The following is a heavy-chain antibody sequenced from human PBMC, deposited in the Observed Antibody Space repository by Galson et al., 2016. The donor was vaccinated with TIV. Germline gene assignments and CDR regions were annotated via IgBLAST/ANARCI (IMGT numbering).Heavy chain of an antibody. J-gene: IGHJ4*02. CDR3: AKIDSSGYNYGGRFVY. D-gene: IGHD3-22*01. Sequence: SLRLSCAASGFTFSSHAITWVRQAPGKGLEWISAISGGGCGTYHPDSVKGRFTISRDNSKNTVFLRMNSLRVGETAVSYCAKIDSSGYNYGGRFVYWGQGTLVTVSS. CDR1: GFTFSSHA. CDR2: ISGGGCGT. V-gene: IGHV3-23*01.